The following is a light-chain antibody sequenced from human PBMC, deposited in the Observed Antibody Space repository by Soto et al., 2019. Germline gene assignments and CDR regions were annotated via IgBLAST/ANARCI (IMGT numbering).Light chain of an antibody. Sequence: DIVMTQSPDSLAVSLGERATINCKSSQSVLYSSNNKNYLAWYQPKPGQPPKLLIYWASTRESGVPDRFSGSGSVTDFTLTISSLQAEDVAVYYCQQYYSTPWTFGQGTKVEIK. CDR2: WAS. V-gene: IGKV4-1*01. CDR3: QQYYSTPWT. CDR1: QSVLYSSNNKNY. J-gene: IGKJ1*01.